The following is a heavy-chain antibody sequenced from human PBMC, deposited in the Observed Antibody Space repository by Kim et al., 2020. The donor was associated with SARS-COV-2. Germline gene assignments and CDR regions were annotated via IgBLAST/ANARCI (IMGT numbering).Heavy chain of an antibody. J-gene: IGHJ3*02. D-gene: IGHD4-17*01. V-gene: IGHV1-69*01. Sequence: QKFQGRVAITADESTSTAYMELSSLRSEDTAVYYCARIKNPTTSYDAFDIWGQVTMVTVSS. CDR3: ARIKNPTTSYDAFDI.